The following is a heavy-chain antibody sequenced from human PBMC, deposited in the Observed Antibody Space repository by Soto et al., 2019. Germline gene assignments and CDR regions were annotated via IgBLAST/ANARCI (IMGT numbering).Heavy chain of an antibody. D-gene: IGHD3-22*01. CDR2: ISYDGSNK. CDR1: GFTFSSYA. V-gene: IGHV3-30-3*01. CDR3: ARDDYYDSSGRLDY. J-gene: IGHJ4*02. Sequence: GGSLRLSCVASGFTFSSYAMHWVRQAPGKGLEWVAVISYDGSNKYYADSVEGRFTISRDNSKNTLYLQMNSLRAEDTAVYYCARDDYYDSSGRLDYWGKGTLVTVSS.